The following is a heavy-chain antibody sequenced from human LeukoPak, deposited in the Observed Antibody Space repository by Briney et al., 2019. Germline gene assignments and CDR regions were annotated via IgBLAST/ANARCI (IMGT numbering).Heavy chain of an antibody. CDR2: ISAYNGNT. Sequence: ASVKVSRKASDYTFSTYGITWVRQAPGQGLEWMGWISAYNGNTNYEQKLQGRATMTTDTSTSTAYLELKSLRSDDTAVYYCARASGSYCSSTSCNDAFDIWGQGTMVTVS. J-gene: IGHJ3*02. CDR1: DYTFSTYG. D-gene: IGHD2-2*01. CDR3: ARASGSYCSSTSCNDAFDI. V-gene: IGHV1-18*01.